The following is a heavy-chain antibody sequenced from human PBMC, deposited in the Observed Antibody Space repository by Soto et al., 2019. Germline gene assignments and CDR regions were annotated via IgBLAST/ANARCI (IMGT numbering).Heavy chain of an antibody. D-gene: IGHD1-26*01. CDR1: GGSVSSGSYY. V-gene: IGHV4-61*01. J-gene: IGHJ4*02. Sequence: PSETLSLTCAVSGGSVSSGSYYWTWIRQPPGRGLEWIGYIYYTGSTASNPSLKSRVTISLDRSRNQFSLNLKSVTAADTAVYYCVRVPGGLYRGSDYWGQGTLVTVSS. CDR2: IYYTGST. CDR3: VRVPGGLYRGSDY.